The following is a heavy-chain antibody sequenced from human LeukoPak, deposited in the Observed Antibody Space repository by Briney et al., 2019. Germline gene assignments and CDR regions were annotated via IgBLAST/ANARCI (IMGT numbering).Heavy chain of an antibody. CDR1: GFTFSSYA. Sequence: GGSLRLSCAASGFTFSSYAMSWVRQAPGKGLEWVLAISGSGGSTYYADSVKGRFTISRDNSKNTLYLQMNSLRAEDTAVYYCAKDKRGVVTAMRIYFDYWGQGTLVTVSS. CDR2: ISGSGGST. V-gene: IGHV3-23*01. J-gene: IGHJ4*02. CDR3: AKDKRGVVTAMRIYFDY. D-gene: IGHD2-21*02.